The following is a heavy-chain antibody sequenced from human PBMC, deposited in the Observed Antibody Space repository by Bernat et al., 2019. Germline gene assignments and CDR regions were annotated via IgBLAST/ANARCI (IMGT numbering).Heavy chain of an antibody. D-gene: IGHD3-10*01. J-gene: IGHJ4*02. CDR3: VRGMVRGLSFDY. V-gene: IGHV4-39*01. Sequence: QLQLQESGPGLAKPSETLSLTCTVSGGSISSSAYYWGWIRQPPGKGLEWIGNIYYNGNTYYNPSLRSRVTISVDTSKIQFSLKLTSVTAADTAVYYCVRGMVRGLSFDYWGPGTLVTVSS. CDR1: GGSISSSAYY. CDR2: IYYNGNT.